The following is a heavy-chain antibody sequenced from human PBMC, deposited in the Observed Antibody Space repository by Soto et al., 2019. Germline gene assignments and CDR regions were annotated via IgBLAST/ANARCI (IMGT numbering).Heavy chain of an antibody. J-gene: IGHJ3*02. CDR2: IKTKAENYAT. Sequence: PGGSLRLSCAASGFSFSGSDMHWVRQASGEGLEWVGRIKTKAENYATALAASVEGRFTISRDDSKNTAFLQMNSLRTEDTAVYYCVGSVLRFLQKSPDAFEIWGQGTMVTVSS. CDR3: VGSVLRFLQKSPDAFEI. CDR1: GFSFSGSD. D-gene: IGHD3-3*01. V-gene: IGHV3-73*01.